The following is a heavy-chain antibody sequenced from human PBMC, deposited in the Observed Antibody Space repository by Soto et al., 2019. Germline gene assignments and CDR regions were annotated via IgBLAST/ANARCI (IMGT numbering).Heavy chain of an antibody. V-gene: IGHV1-46*01. CDR3: ARGPMTTVTIGSWFDH. CDR1: GYTFTSYY. J-gene: IGHJ5*02. Sequence: ASVKVSCKASGYTFTSYYMHWVRQAPGQGLEWMGIINPSGGSTSYAQKFQGRVTMTRDTSTSTVYMELSSLRSEDTAVYYCARGPMTTVTIGSWFDHWGQGTLVTVSS. D-gene: IGHD4-17*01. CDR2: INPSGGST.